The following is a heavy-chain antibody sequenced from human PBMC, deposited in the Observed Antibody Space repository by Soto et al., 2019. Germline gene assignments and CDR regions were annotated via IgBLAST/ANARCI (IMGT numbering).Heavy chain of an antibody. CDR1: GFTFSSYW. V-gene: IGHV3-74*01. CDR3: ARDPSTSPYYYYGMDV. CDR2: INSDESST. D-gene: IGHD3-16*01. J-gene: IGHJ6*02. Sequence: GGSLRLSCAASGFTFSSYWMHWVRQAPGKGLVWVSRINSDESSTSYADSVKGRFTISRDNAKNTLYLQMNSLRAEDTAVYYCARDPSTSPYYYYGMDVWGQGTTVTVSS.